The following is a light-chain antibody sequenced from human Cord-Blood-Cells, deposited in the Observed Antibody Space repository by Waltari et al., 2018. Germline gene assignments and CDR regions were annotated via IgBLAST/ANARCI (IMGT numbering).Light chain of an antibody. J-gene: IGKJ2*01. V-gene: IGKV1-9*01. CDR2: AAS. CDR3: QQINSYPPT. CDR1: QGISSY. Sequence: IQLTQSPSFLSASVGDRVTITCRASQGISSYLAWYQQKPGKAPKLLIYAASTLQSGVPSRFSGSGSGTEFTLTISSLQPEDFATYYCQQINSYPPTFGQGTKLEIK.